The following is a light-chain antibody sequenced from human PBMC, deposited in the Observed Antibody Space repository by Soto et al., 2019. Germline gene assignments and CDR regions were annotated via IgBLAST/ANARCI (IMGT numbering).Light chain of an antibody. CDR2: KAS. V-gene: IGKV1-5*03. CDR1: QTISSW. J-gene: IGKJ1*01. Sequence: DIQMTRSPSTLSGSVGDRVTITCRASQTISSWLAWYQQKPGKAPKLLTYKASTLKSGVPSRISGSGSWTEFALTVKSVQTSDFASYCCQHYNSYSEAFGQGTKGDSK. CDR3: QHYNSYSEA.